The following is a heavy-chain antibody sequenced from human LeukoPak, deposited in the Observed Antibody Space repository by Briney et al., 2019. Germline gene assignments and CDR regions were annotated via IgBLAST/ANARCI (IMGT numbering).Heavy chain of an antibody. CDR2: MYYSGST. V-gene: IGHV4-59*08. CDR1: GGSVTSDY. J-gene: IGHJ4*02. CDR3: ARRYCSSTSCPIDY. Sequence: SETLSLTCTVSGGSVTSDYWSWIRQPPGKGLEWIGYMYYSGSTNYNPSLKSRVTISGDTSKNQFSLKLSSITAADTAVYYCARRYCSSTSCPIDYWGQGTLVTVSS. D-gene: IGHD2-2*01.